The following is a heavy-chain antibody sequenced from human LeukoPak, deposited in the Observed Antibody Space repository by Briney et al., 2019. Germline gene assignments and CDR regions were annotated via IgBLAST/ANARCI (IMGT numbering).Heavy chain of an antibody. CDR2: ISYDGSNK. Sequence: GGSLRLSCAASGFTFSSYGMHWVRQAPGKGLEWVAVISYDGSNKYYADSMKGRFTISRDNSKNTLYLQMNSLRAEDTAVYYCAKDRRGFDPWGQGTLVTVSS. CDR3: AKDRRGFDP. V-gene: IGHV3-30*18. CDR1: GFTFSSYG. J-gene: IGHJ5*02.